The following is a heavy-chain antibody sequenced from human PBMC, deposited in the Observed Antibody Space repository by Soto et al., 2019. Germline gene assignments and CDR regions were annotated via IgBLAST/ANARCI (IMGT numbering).Heavy chain of an antibody. V-gene: IGHV1-18*01. CDR1: GYSFSNYG. D-gene: IGHD6-25*01. J-gene: IGHJ4*02. Sequence: QVQLVQSGAEVKKPGASVTVSCKASGYSFSNYGISWVRQAPGQGLECVGWISPYSGNTNSAQRFRGRVSLTTDTSTSTAYMELRGLTSDDTAGYYCARDWSYPSGGIDYWGQGTLVTVSS. CDR2: ISPYSGNT. CDR3: ARDWSYPSGGIDY.